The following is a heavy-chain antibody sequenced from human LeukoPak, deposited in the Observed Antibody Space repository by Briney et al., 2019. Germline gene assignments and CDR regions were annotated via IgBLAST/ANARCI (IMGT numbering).Heavy chain of an antibody. Sequence: GGSLRLSCAASGFTFSSYEMNWVRQAPGKGLEWVSYISSSGSTIYYADSVKGRFTISRDNAKNSLYLQMNSLRAEDTAVYYCAGAGTVTTPRRNYYMDVWGKGTTVTVSS. CDR3: AGAGTVTTPRRNYYMDV. D-gene: IGHD4-17*01. J-gene: IGHJ6*03. CDR1: GFTFSSYE. CDR2: ISSSGSTI. V-gene: IGHV3-48*03.